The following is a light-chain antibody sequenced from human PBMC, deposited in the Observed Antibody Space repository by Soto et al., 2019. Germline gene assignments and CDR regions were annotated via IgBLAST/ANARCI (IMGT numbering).Light chain of an antibody. V-gene: IGLV2-8*01. CDR2: EVY. Sequence: QSVLTQPPSASGSPGQSVTISCTGTFNDVGGYNYVSWYQQHPGKAPKVIIYEVYKRPSGVPDRFSGSKSGKTASLTVSGLQADDEADYYCSSYTSRYTFVLGTGTKVTVL. CDR1: FNDVGGYNY. CDR3: SSYTSRYTFV. J-gene: IGLJ1*01.